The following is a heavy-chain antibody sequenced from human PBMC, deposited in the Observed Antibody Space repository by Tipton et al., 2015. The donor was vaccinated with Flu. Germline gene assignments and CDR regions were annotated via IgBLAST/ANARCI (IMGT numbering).Heavy chain of an antibody. CDR1: EDTFSSHV. CDR2: IVFIFGST. CDR3: ARESLQGVVSLYDGMDV. D-gene: IGHD3-10*01. V-gene: IGHV1-69*06. J-gene: IGHJ6*02. Sequence: QLVQSGAEVKRPGSTVKVSCKGSEDTFSSHVVTWVRQAPGQGFERMGGIVFIFGSTNYVQKFQGRVTITADKSTSTAYMELTSLRSDDTAVYYCARESLQGVVSLYDGMDVWGQGTKVTVSS.